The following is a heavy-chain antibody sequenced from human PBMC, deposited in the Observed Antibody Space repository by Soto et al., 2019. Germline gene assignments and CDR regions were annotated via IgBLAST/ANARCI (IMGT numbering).Heavy chain of an antibody. D-gene: IGHD2-15*01. Sequence: GGSLRLSCAASGFTIGNAWMSWVLQAPWKGLEWVGRIKSKTDGGTTDYAAPAKGRFTISRDDSKNTLYLQMNSLKTEDTAVYDCTTDAVVVAATDYWGQGTLVTVSS. CDR2: IKSKTDGGTT. CDR1: GFTIGNAW. CDR3: TTDAVVVAATDY. V-gene: IGHV3-15*01. J-gene: IGHJ4*02.